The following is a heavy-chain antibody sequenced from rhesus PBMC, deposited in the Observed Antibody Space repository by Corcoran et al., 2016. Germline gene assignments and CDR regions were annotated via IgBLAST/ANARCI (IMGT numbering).Heavy chain of an antibody. D-gene: IGHD3-16*01. J-gene: IGHJ6*01. CDR1: GGSIRSGYD. CDR3: ARAYYYSGSYPYYGLDS. CDR2: FYCSSGNT. Sequence: QVQLQESGPGVVKPSETLSLTCAVSGGSIRSGYDWSWIRQPPGKGLEWIGYFYCSSGNTNYNPSLKDRVTISKDASKNQFSLKLGAVTAADTAVYYCARAYYYSGSYPYYGLDSWGQGVVVTVSS. V-gene: IGHV4-76*01.